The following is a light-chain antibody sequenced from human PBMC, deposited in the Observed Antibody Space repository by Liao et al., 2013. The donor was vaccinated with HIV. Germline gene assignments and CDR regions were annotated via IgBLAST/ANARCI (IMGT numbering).Light chain of an antibody. J-gene: IGLJ1*01. Sequence: SYELTQPPSVSVAPGATATITCGGDNIGGRSVHWYQHKAGQAPHLVISYDNDRPSGIPARFSGSNSGNTATLTISRVEAGDEADYYCQVWDSSSDSYVFGTGTKVTVL. CDR3: QVWDSSSDSYV. CDR2: YDN. V-gene: IGLV3-21*04. CDR1: NIGGRS.